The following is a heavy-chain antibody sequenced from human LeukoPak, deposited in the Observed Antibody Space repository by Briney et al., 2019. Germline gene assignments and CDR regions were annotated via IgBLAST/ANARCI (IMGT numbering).Heavy chain of an antibody. CDR1: GGSINSYY. D-gene: IGHD6-13*01. J-gene: IGHJ4*02. V-gene: IGHV4-59*01. CDR3: ASGLAAAGNDY. CDR2: IYYSGST. Sequence: SETLSLTCTVSGGSINSYYWSWIRQPPGKGLEWIGYIYYSGSTNYNPSLKSRVTISVDTSKNQFSLKLSSVTAADTAVYYCASGLAAAGNDYWGQGTLVTVSS.